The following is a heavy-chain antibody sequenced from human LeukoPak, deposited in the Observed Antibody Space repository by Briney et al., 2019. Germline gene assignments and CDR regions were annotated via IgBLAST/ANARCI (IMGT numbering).Heavy chain of an antibody. V-gene: IGHV3-66*01. J-gene: IGHJ6*02. D-gene: IGHD2-21*02. CDR1: GFTVSSHY. CDR3: ARGGVTRGYYYYGMDV. CDR2: IYSGGST. Sequence: GGSLRLSCAVSGFTVSSHYMSWVRQAPGKGLEWVSVIYSGGSTYYAGCVKGRFTISRDNSKNTLYLQMNSLRAEDTAVYYCARGGVTRGYYYYGMDVWGQGTTVTVSS.